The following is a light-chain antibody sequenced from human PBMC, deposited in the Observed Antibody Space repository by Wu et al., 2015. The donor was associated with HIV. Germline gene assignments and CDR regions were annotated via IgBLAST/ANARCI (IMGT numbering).Light chain of an antibody. CDR3: QQSYSTPKT. V-gene: IGKV1-39*01. J-gene: IGKJ1*01. CDR1: QSISSY. Sequence: DIQMTRSPSSLSASVGDRVTITCRASQSISSYLNWYQQKPGKAPKLLIYAASSLQSRVPSRFSGSGSGTDFTLTISSLQPEDFATYYCQQSYSTPKTFGQGTKAEIK. CDR2: AAS.